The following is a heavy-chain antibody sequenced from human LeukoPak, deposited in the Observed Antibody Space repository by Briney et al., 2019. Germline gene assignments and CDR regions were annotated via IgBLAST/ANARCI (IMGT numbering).Heavy chain of an antibody. CDR2: VNYNGDST. V-gene: IGHV3-64*01. CDR3: ARDSGGDTYNDYFDS. Sequence: GGSLRLSCAASGFSFNTYAMHWVRQAPGKGLEYVSAVNYNGDSTYYANSVKGRSIISRDNSKKTLFLQMGSLRAEDTAVYYCARDSGGDTYNDYFDSWGQGTLVTVSS. D-gene: IGHD5-24*01. J-gene: IGHJ4*02. CDR1: GFSFNTYA.